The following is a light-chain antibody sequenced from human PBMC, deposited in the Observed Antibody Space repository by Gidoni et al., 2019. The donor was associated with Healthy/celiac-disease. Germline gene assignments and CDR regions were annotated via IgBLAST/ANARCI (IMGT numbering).Light chain of an antibody. CDR1: SSDVGGYNY. J-gene: IGLJ2*01. CDR3: SSYAGSNIDVV. Sequence: QSALTQPPSASGSPGQSVTISCTGTSSDVGGYNYGSWYQQHPGKAPKLMIYEVSKRPSGVPDRFAGSKSCNTASLTVSGLQAEDDADYYCSSYAGSNIDVVFGGGTKLTVL. CDR2: EVS. V-gene: IGLV2-8*01.